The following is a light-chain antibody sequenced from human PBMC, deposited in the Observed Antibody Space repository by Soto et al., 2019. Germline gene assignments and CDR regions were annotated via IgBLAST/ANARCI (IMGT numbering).Light chain of an antibody. J-gene: IGLJ2*01. CDR3: QVWDSTPAI. Sequence: SYELTQPLSVSVALGQTARITCGGNTIGNKHVHWYQQKPGQAPVLVIYRATNRPSGIPERFSGSNSGNTATLTISRAQAGDEADYYCQVWDSTPAIFGGGTKLTVL. V-gene: IGLV3-9*01. CDR2: RAT. CDR1: TIGNKH.